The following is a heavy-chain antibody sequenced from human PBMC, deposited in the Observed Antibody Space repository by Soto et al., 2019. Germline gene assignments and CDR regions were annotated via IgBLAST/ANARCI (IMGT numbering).Heavy chain of an antibody. CDR3: ARVVDYDFWSGYTTGYYMDV. Sequence: GASVKVSCKASGYTFTSYGISWVRQAPGQGLEWMGWVGGYNGKTNYAQKLQGRVTMTTDTSTSTAYMELRSLRSDDTAVYYCARVVDYDFWSGYTTGYYMDVWGKGTTVTVSS. V-gene: IGHV1-18*01. CDR1: GYTFTSYG. J-gene: IGHJ6*03. CDR2: VGGYNGKT. D-gene: IGHD3-3*01.